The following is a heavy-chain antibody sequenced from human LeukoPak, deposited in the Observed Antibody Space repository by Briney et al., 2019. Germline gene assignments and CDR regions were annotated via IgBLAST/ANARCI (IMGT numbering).Heavy chain of an antibody. CDR2: INPNSGGT. CDR3: ARGLGYCTNGVCYPLPAYYGSGWDAFDI. CDR1: GYTFTGYY. D-gene: IGHD2-8*01. V-gene: IGHV1-2*02. Sequence: ASVKVSCKASGYTFTGYYMHWVRQAPGQGLEWMGWINPNSGGTNYAQKFQGRVTMTRDTSISTAYMELGRLRSDDTAVYYCARGLGYCTNGVCYPLPAYYGSGWDAFDIWGQGTMVTVSS. J-gene: IGHJ3*02.